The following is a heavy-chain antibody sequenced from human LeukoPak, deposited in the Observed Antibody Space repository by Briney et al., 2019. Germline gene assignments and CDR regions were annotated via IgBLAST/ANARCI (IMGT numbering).Heavy chain of an antibody. J-gene: IGHJ5*02. CDR1: GYTFTSYG. CDR3: ARDRGAPSAAAGRWSWFDP. V-gene: IGHV1-18*01. D-gene: IGHD6-13*01. Sequence: VASVKVSCKASGYTFTSYGISWVRQAPGHGLEWMGWISAYNGNTNYAQKLQGRVTMTTDTSTSTAYLELRRLRSDGTAVYYCARDRGAPSAAAGRWSWFDPWGQGALVTVSS. CDR2: ISAYNGNT.